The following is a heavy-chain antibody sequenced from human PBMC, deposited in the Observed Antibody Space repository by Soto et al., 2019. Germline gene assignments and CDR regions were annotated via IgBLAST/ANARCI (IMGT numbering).Heavy chain of an antibody. J-gene: IGHJ5*02. CDR1: GFTFSSYW. V-gene: IGHV3-7*01. CDR2: IKQDGSEK. D-gene: IGHD2-15*01. Sequence: GGSLRLSCAASGFTFSSYWMSWVRQAPGKGLEWVANIKQDGSEKYYVDSVKGRFTISRDNAKNSLYLQMNSLRAEDTAVYCCARDSYSNWFDPWGQGTLVTVSS. CDR3: ARDSYSNWFDP.